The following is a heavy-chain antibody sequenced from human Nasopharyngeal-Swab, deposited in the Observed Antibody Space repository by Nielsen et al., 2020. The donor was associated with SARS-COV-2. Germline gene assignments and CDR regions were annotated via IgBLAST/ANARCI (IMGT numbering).Heavy chain of an antibody. CDR3: ARVGRYCSGGSCYSGY. Sequence: GESLKISCKGSGYSFTSYWISWVRQMPGKGLEWMGRIDPSDSYTNYSPSFQGHVTISADKSISTAYLQWSSPKASDTAMYYCARVGRYCSGGSCYSGYWGQGTLVTVSS. V-gene: IGHV5-10-1*01. D-gene: IGHD2-15*01. CDR1: GYSFTSYW. J-gene: IGHJ4*02. CDR2: IDPSDSYT.